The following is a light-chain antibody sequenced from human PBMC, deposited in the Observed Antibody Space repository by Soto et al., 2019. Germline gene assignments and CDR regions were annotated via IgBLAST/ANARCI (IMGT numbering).Light chain of an antibody. CDR2: DAS. CDR1: QVISRS. J-gene: IGKJ3*01. CDR3: QQYKSYPYT. Sequence: DIQMTQSPSSLSASVGDRVTITCRASQVISRSLGWFQQKPGKVPKSLIYDASTLQSGVPSKFSGSGSGTDFTLTISNLQPEDFATYYCQQYKSYPYTFGPGTKVDIK. V-gene: IGKV1-16*02.